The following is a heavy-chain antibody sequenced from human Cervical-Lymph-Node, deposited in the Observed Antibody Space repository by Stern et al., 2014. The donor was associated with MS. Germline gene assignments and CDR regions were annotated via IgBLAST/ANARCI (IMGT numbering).Heavy chain of an antibody. Sequence: EDQLVESGGGFVQPGGSLRLSCAASGFTSSSFAMNWVRQAPGKGLEWVSAIRGSGGSTYYADSVKGRFTISRDNSKDTMYLQMNSLRVEDTAVYYCTSQGNWGQGTLVTVSS. V-gene: IGHV3-23*04. CDR3: TSQGN. D-gene: IGHD6-13*01. CDR1: GFTSSSFA. CDR2: IRGSGGST. J-gene: IGHJ4*02.